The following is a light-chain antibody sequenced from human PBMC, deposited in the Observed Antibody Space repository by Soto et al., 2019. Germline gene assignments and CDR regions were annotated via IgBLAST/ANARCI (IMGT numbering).Light chain of an antibody. CDR3: HQYGSSSLAFT. CDR1: QSVSTRY. CDR2: GAS. J-gene: IGKJ2*01. V-gene: IGKV3-20*01. Sequence: ESMLTQSPGTLSLSPGERATLSCRASQSVSTRYLAWYQQKPVQAPRLLIYGASIRAAGIPDRFSGSGSGTDFSLTISRLEPEDFAVYYCHQYGSSSLAFTFGKGTKLEI.